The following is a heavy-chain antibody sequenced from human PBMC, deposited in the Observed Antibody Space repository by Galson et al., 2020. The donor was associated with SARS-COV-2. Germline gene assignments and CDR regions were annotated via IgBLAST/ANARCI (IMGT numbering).Heavy chain of an antibody. V-gene: IGHV1-18*01. CDR3: ARHRVTYSTRSALQH. Sequence: ASVKVSCKASGYTFTSYVINWVRQAPGQGLEWMGWINAYNGYTNYAQKFQGRVSMTTDTATSTAYMDLMSLRSDDTAVYYCARHRVTYSTRSALQHWGQGTLVAVSS. D-gene: IGHD4-4*01. CDR1: GYTFTSYV. J-gene: IGHJ1*01. CDR2: INAYNGYT.